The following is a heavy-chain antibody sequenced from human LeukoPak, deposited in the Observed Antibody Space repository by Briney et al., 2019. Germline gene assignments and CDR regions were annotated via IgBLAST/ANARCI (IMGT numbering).Heavy chain of an antibody. V-gene: IGHV3-21*01. Sequence: GGSLTLFCTASGFPFSSDSKSWVRQAPGRGLEWVSSISSRSDYIYYADSVKGRFTISRDNAKNSLFLQMNSLRAEDTAVYYCARGATAEIGWNYWGQETLVTVSS. J-gene: IGHJ4*02. D-gene: IGHD3-3*01. CDR3: ARGATAEIGWNY. CDR2: ISSRSDYI. CDR1: GFPFSSDS.